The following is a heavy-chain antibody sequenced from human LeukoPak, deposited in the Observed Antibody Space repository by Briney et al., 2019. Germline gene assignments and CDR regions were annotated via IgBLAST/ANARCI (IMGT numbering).Heavy chain of an antibody. CDR2: IWYDGSNK. Sequence: GGSLRLSCAASGFTFSSCGMHWVRQAPGKGLKWVAVIWYDGSNKYYADSVKGRFTISRDNSKNTLYLQMNSLRVEDTAFYYCARDLAYSRLDYWGQGMLVTVSS. J-gene: IGHJ4*02. V-gene: IGHV3-33*08. CDR1: GFTFSSCG. D-gene: IGHD5-18*01. CDR3: ARDLAYSRLDY.